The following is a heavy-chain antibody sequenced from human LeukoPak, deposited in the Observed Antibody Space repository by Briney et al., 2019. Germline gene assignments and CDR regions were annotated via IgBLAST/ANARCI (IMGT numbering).Heavy chain of an antibody. J-gene: IGHJ4*02. D-gene: IGHD2-2*02. CDR3: ARDCRSTNCYKVFDY. CDR1: GGTFSSYA. Sequence: ASVKVSCKASGGTFSSYAISWVRQAPGQGLEWMGWISAYNGNTNYAQTVQGRVTMTTDTSTSTAYMELTSLRSDDTAVYYCARDCRSTNCYKVFDYWGQGTPVTVSS. V-gene: IGHV1-18*01. CDR2: ISAYNGNT.